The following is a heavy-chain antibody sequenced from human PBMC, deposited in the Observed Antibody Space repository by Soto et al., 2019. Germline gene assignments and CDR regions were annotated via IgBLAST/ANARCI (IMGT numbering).Heavy chain of an antibody. CDR2: INPDGSDT. D-gene: IGHD3-10*01. CDR1: GFTLSNYW. V-gene: IGHV3-74*01. CDR3: AREGSGSGWFDP. Sequence: EAQLVESGGGLVQPGGSLRLSCAASGFTLSNYWMHWVRQAPGKGLVWVSRINPDGSDTDYADSVKGRFTISRDDAKKPLYLQMNTLRAEDTAVYYCAREGSGSGWFDPWGQGTLVTVSS. J-gene: IGHJ5*02.